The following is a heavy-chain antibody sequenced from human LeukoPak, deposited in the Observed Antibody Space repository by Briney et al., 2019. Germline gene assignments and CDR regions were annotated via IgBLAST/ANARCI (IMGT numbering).Heavy chain of an antibody. D-gene: IGHD2-8*01. CDR1: GYSFTSYW. Sequence: GESLKISCKGSGYSFTSYWVAWVRQMPGKGLEWMGIIYPGDSDTRYSPSFQGQVTISADKSITTAYLQWSSLKASDTAMYYCARRRDCTNGICYKIDYWGQGTLVTVSS. CDR2: IYPGDSDT. CDR3: ARRRDCTNGICYKIDY. J-gene: IGHJ4*02. V-gene: IGHV5-51*01.